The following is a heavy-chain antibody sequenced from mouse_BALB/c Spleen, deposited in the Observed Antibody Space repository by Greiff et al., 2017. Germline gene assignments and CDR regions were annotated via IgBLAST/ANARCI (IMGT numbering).Heavy chain of an antibody. D-gene: IGHD2-3*01. V-gene: IGHV5-4*02. CDR1: GFTFSDYY. J-gene: IGHJ3*01. CDR2: ISDGGSYT. Sequence: EVNLVESGGGLVKPGGSLKLSCAASGFTFSDYYMYWVRQTPEKRLEWVATISDGGSYTYYPDSVKGRFTISRDNAKNNLYLQMSSLKSEDTAMYYCARDGYYAAYWGQGTLVTVSA. CDR3: ARDGYYAAY.